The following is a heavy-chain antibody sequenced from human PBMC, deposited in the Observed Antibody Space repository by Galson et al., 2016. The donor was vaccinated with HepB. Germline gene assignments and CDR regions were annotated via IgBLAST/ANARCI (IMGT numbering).Heavy chain of an antibody. D-gene: IGHD4-23*01. CDR3: VADHGGLDCFDF. V-gene: IGHV3-23*01. CDR1: EFTFSAYA. CDR2: ICDSGANT. J-gene: IGHJ3*01. Sequence: SLRLSCAASEFTFSAYAMAWARQAPGKGLEWVSGICDSGANTYYADSVRGRFSISRDDSKSTLYLQMTNLRVEDTALYYCVADHGGLDCFDFWGRGTMVTVSS.